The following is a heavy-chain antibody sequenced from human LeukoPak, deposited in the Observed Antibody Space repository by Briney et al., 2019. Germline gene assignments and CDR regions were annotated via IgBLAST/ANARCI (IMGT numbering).Heavy chain of an antibody. V-gene: IGHV3-48*04. CDR3: ARDSEAGDAFNI. D-gene: IGHD1-14*01. CDR1: GFTLGSYS. Sequence: PGGSLRLSCAASGFTLGSYSMNWVRQAPGKGLEWVSYISSSSSTIYYADSVKGRFTISRDNAKNSLHLQMNSLRAEDTAVYYCARDSEAGDAFNIWGQGTMVTVSS. CDR2: ISSSSSTI. J-gene: IGHJ3*02.